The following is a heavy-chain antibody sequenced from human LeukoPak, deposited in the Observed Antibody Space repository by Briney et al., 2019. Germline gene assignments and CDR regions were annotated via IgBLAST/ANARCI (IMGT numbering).Heavy chain of an antibody. CDR2: INHSGST. Sequence: PSETLSLTCAVYGGSFSGYYWSWIRQPPGKGLEWIGEINHSGSTNYNPSLKSRVTISVDTSKNQFSLKLSSVTAADTAVYYCARSGIVGATGFDYRGQGTLVTVSS. J-gene: IGHJ4*02. CDR1: GGSFSGYY. D-gene: IGHD1-26*01. V-gene: IGHV4-34*01. CDR3: ARSGIVGATGFDY.